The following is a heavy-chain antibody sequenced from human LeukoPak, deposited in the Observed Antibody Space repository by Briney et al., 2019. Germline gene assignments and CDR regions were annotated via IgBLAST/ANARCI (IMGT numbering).Heavy chain of an antibody. D-gene: IGHD2-2*01. CDR1: GYTFTSYG. CDR2: ISAYNGNT. CDR3: ARDLHCSSTSCYAGFFDY. V-gene: IGHV1-18*01. Sequence: ASVKVSCKASGYTFTSYGISWVRQAPGQGLEWMGWISAYNGNTNYAQKLQGRVTMTTDTSTSTAYMELRSLRSDDTAVYYCARDLHCSSTSCYAGFFDYWGQGTLVTVSS. J-gene: IGHJ4*02.